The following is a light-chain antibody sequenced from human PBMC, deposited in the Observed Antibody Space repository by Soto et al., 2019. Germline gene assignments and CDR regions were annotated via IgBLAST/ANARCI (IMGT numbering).Light chain of an antibody. V-gene: IGLV2-14*01. CDR2: DVS. Sequence: QSALTQPASVSGSPGQSVTISCTGTSSDVGSYDRVSWYQKHPGKAPKVMIYDVSTRPSGVPDRFSGSKSGNTASLTISGLQAEDEADYYCNSYTSSAWVFGGGTKLTVI. CDR3: NSYTSSAWV. J-gene: IGLJ3*02. CDR1: SSDVGSYDR.